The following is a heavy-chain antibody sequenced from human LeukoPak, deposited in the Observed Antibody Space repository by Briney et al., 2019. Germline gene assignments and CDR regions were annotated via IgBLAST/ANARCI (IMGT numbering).Heavy chain of an antibody. D-gene: IGHD2-2*01. Sequence: SETLSLTCIVSGGSISSYYWSWIRQPPGKGLEWIGYIYYSGSTNYNPSLKSRVTISVDTSKNQFSLKLSSVTAADTAVYYCARGVYDGIVVVPAAIAVFGASDIWGQGTMVTVSS. CDR2: IYYSGST. CDR3: ARGVYDGIVVVPAAIAVFGASDI. V-gene: IGHV4-59*01. J-gene: IGHJ3*02. CDR1: GGSISSYY.